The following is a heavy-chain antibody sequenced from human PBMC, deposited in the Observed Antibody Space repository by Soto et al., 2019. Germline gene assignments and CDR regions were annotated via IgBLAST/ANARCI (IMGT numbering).Heavy chain of an antibody. Sequence: PSETLSLTCAVSGGSFSGYYWSWVRQPPGKRPEWIGELDHSGSPNYNPSLNSRVTMSIDTSKSQFSLKLDSVTATDTAVYFCARAYSSGWYWFDPWGQGXLVNVSS. CDR2: LDHSGSP. V-gene: IGHV4-34*01. J-gene: IGHJ5*02. CDR1: GGSFSGYY. D-gene: IGHD6-19*01. CDR3: ARAYSSGWYWFDP.